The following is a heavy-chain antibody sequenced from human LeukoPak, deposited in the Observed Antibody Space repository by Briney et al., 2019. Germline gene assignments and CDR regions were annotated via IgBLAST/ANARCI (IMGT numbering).Heavy chain of an antibody. CDR1: GFTFSNYA. CDR3: GKRTAERVGYFDF. J-gene: IGHJ4*02. CDR2: ITGSGDAT. D-gene: IGHD2-21*02. Sequence: GGSLRLSCAASGFTFSNYAMSWVRQAPGKGLEWVSAITGSGDATYYADSVKGRFTISRDNSKITLYLQMKSLRAEDTAVYYCGKRTAERVGYFDFWGQGTLVAVSS. V-gene: IGHV3-23*01.